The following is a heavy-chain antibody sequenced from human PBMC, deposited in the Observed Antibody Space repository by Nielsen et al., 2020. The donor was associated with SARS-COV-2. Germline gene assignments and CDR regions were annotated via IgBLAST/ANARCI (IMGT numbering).Heavy chain of an antibody. D-gene: IGHD3-16*02. CDR2: IKSKTDGGTT. V-gene: IGHV3-15*01. CDR3: TTTRLYDYVWGSYRPPGY. CDR1: GFTFSNAW. J-gene: IGHJ4*02. Sequence: GESLKISCAASGFTFSNAWMSWVRQAPGKGLEWVGRIKSKTDGGTTDYAAPVKGRFTISRDDSKNTLYLQMNSLKTEGTAVYYCTTTRLYDYVWGSYRPPGYWGQGTLVTVSS.